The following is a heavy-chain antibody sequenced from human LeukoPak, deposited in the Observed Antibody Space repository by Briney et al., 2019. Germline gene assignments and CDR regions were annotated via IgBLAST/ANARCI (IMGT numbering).Heavy chain of an antibody. CDR2: INHSGST. Sequence: SETMSLTCAVYGGSFSGYYWSWIRQPPGKGLEWIGEINHSGSTNYNPSLKSRVTISVDTSKNQFSLKLSSVTAADTAVYYCARGPYDYVWGSYHYWGQGTLVTVSS. J-gene: IGHJ4*02. CDR3: ARGPYDYVWGSYHY. CDR1: GGSFSGYY. V-gene: IGHV4-34*01. D-gene: IGHD3-16*02.